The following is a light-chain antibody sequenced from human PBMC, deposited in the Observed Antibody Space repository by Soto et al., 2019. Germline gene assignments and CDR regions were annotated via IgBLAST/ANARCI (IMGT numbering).Light chain of an antibody. Sequence: QSVLTQPPSVSGAPGQRVTISCAGGSSSIGAGYDVHWYQQLPGTAPKLLIYGNFNRPSGVTDRFSGSKSGTSASLAITGLQAGDEADYYCQSYDSSLSGVVFGGGTKLTVL. CDR3: QSYDSSLSGVV. CDR2: GNF. J-gene: IGLJ2*01. CDR1: SSSIGAGYD. V-gene: IGLV1-40*01.